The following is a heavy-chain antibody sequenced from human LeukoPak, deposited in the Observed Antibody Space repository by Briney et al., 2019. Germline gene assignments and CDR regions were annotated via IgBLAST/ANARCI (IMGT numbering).Heavy chain of an antibody. D-gene: IGHD6-13*01. Sequence: KPSETLSLTCAVYGGSFSGYYWSWIRQPPGKGLEWIGEINHSGSTNYNPSLKSRVTISVDTSKNQFSLKLSSVTAADTAVYYCASSGTSSSWYYFDYWGQGTLATVSS. CDR1: GGSFSGYY. CDR3: ASSGTSSSWYYFDY. V-gene: IGHV4-34*01. J-gene: IGHJ4*02. CDR2: INHSGST.